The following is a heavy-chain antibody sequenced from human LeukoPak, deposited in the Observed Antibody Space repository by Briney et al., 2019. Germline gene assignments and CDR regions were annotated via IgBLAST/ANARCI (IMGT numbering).Heavy chain of an antibody. J-gene: IGHJ4*02. D-gene: IGHD5-12*01. CDR2: ISGVGDST. V-gene: IGHV3-23*01. CDR1: GFTFSDYA. Sequence: GGSLRLSCAASGFTFSDYAVGWVRQAPGKGLEWISDISGVGDSTHYADSVKGRFTISRDNSKNILYLQMNSLRAEDTAVYYCATESKWLPTYWGQGTLVTVPS. CDR3: ATESKWLPTY.